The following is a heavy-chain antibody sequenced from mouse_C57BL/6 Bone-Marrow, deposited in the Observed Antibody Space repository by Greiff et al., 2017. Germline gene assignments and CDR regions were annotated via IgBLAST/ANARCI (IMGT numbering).Heavy chain of an antibody. V-gene: IGHV1-63*01. CDR3: ARGRIYYGYDHAMDY. Sequence: QVQLQQSGAELVRPGTSVKMSCKASGYTFTHYWIGWAKQRPGHGLEWIGDIYPGGGYTNYNAKFKGKDTLTADKSSSTAYMQFSSLTSEDSAIYYCARGRIYYGYDHAMDYWGQGTSVTVSS. D-gene: IGHD2-2*01. CDR1: GYTFTHYW. J-gene: IGHJ4*01. CDR2: IYPGGGYT.